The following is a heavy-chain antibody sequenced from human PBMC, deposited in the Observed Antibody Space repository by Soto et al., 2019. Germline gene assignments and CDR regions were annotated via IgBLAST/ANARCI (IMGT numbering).Heavy chain of an antibody. Sequence: GESLKISCKASGYTFTSYWISWVRQMPGKGLEWMGKIDPSDSYTNYSPSFQGHVTISADKSVNTAYLQWRSLKASDTAVYYCARHEVASWLDPWGQGTLVTVSS. CDR2: IDPSDSYT. CDR3: ARHEVASWLDP. J-gene: IGHJ5*02. CDR1: GYTFTSYW. V-gene: IGHV5-10-1*01.